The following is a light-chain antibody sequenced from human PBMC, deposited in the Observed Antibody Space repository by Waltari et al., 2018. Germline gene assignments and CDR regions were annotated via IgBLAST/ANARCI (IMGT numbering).Light chain of an antibody. CDR3: QHYYNYPFS. Sequence: DIQMTRSPSTLSASVGDSRTATCRASQTITRDLVWYQQKPGKAPKLLIYKASVLKIGVPSRFSGSGSATEFTLTISSLQPDDFATYYCQHYYNYPFSFGPGTKVDIK. V-gene: IGKV1-5*03. CDR1: QTITRD. J-gene: IGKJ3*01. CDR2: KAS.